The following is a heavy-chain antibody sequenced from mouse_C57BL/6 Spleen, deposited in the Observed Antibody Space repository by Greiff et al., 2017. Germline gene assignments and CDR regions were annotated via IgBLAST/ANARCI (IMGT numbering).Heavy chain of an antibody. V-gene: IGHV1-55*01. CDR2: IYPGSGST. Sequence: QVQLQQPGAELVKPGASVKMSCKASGYTFTSYWITWVKQRPGQGLEWIGDIYPGSGSTNYNEKFKSKATLTVDTSSSTAYMQLSSLTSEDSAVYYCARLEVYSNVRFYAMDYWGQGTSVTVSS. CDR3: ARLEVYSNVRFYAMDY. D-gene: IGHD2-5*01. CDR1: GYTFTSYW. J-gene: IGHJ4*01.